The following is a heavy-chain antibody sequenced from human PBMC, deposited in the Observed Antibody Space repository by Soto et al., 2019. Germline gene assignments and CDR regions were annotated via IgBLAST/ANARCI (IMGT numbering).Heavy chain of an antibody. CDR2: ISARGGSS. CDR1: GFSFSSYA. J-gene: IGHJ4*02. D-gene: IGHD5-12*01. Sequence: VQLVESGGGVVQPGRSLRLSCAASGFSFSSYAMVWVRQAPGKGLEWVSVISARGGSSYFADSVKGRFTISRDNSKNLLSLEMNSLRAEDTAIYFCAKGSIEYSASVDNWGQGTLVLVSS. CDR3: AKGSIEYSASVDN. V-gene: IGHV3-23*04.